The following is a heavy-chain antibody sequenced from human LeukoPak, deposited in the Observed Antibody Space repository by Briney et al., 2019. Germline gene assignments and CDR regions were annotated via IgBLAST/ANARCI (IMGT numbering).Heavy chain of an antibody. D-gene: IGHD2-2*01. CDR3: ARDVPVVVPAATSYYYYMDV. CDR1: GYTFTGYY. Sequence: ASVKVSCKASGYTFTGYYMHWVRQAPGQGHEWMGWINPDSGGTNYAQKFQGRVTMTRDTSISTAYMELSRLRSDDTAVYYCARDVPVVVPAATSYYYYMDVWGKGTTVTVSS. J-gene: IGHJ6*03. CDR2: INPDSGGT. V-gene: IGHV1-2*02.